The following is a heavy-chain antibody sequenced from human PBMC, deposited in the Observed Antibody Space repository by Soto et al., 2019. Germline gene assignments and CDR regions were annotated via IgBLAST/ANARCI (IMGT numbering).Heavy chain of an antibody. J-gene: IGHJ4*02. CDR2: IIPLFDTP. Sequence: QVQLVQSGAEVKKPGSSVKVSCKASGGPLSSYAITWVRQAPGQGLEWMGGIIPLFDTPNYAQRFQGRVTITADESTSTSYMELSGLISDDTAVYYCALSYGSYHYGAYWGQGTLVTVSS. V-gene: IGHV1-69*01. CDR1: GGPLSSYA. D-gene: IGHD4-17*01. CDR3: ALSYGSYHYGAY.